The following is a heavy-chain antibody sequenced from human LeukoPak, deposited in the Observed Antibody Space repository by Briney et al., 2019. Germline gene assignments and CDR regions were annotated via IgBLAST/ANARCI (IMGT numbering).Heavy chain of an antibody. CDR1: GFTFSSYD. J-gene: IGHJ6*04. D-gene: IGHD3-9*01. V-gene: IGHV3-64*01. CDR2: ITSNGGST. Sequence: HPGGSLRLSCTASGFTFSSYDMHWVRQAPGKGLEYVSSITSNGGSTYYANSVKDRFTISRDNSKNTLYLQMGSLRTEDMAVYYCARDLTGVGDVWGKGTTVTVSS. CDR3: ARDLTGVGDV.